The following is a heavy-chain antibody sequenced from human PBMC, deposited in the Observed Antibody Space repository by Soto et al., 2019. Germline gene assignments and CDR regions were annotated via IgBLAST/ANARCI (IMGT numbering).Heavy chain of an antibody. CDR1: GGSISSSSNH. Sequence: QVQLQESGPGLVKPSETLSLTCTVSGGSISSSSNHWGWIRQPPGKGPEWIGNIYYIENTYYNPSLKSRVTISVDTSKNQFSLRLTSVSAADTAVYYCATHPPYGPLDHWGQGTLVTVSS. D-gene: IGHD4-17*01. V-gene: IGHV4-39*01. CDR3: ATHPPYGPLDH. CDR2: IYYIENT. J-gene: IGHJ4*02.